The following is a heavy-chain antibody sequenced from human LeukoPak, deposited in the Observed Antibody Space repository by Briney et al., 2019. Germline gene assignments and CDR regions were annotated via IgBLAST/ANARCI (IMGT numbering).Heavy chain of an antibody. Sequence: SETLSLTCTVSGDSISGSYWTWVRQPPGQGLEWIGQIHYSGRADYNPSLKSRITISVDTSKNQMSLTLTSVTAADTAIYYCVKFGVDYDMGVWGQGTTVTVSS. D-gene: IGHD3-16*01. CDR1: GDSISGSY. V-gene: IGHV4-59*01. CDR3: VKFGVDYDMGV. J-gene: IGHJ6*02. CDR2: IHYSGRA.